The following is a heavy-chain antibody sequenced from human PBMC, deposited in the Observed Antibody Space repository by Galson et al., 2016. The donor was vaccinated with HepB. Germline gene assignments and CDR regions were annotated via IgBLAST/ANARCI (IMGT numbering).Heavy chain of an antibody. CDR3: THSSWGQYRYDSSGYFSYFDS. Sequence: PALVKPTQTLTLTCAFSGFSLSTSGVGVGWIRQPPGKALEWLALIYWNDDKRYSPSLKSRLTVTTDTSSNQVVLTMINMDPEDTATYYCTHSSWGQYRYDSSGYFSYFDSWGPGTLVTVSS. J-gene: IGHJ4*02. V-gene: IGHV2-5*01. CDR2: IYWNDDK. D-gene: IGHD3-22*01. CDR1: GFSLSTSGVG.